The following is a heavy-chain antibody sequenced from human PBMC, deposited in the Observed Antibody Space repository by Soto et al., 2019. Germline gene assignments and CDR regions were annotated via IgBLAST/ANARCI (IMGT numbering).Heavy chain of an antibody. V-gene: IGHV3-48*01. CDR2: ISGGSSTI. J-gene: IGHJ3*01. CDR1: GFSFNSYA. D-gene: IGHD1-1*01. CDR3: ARDTSRPQHHHWIEDDEAFDL. Sequence: EVQLVESGGGLVQPGGSLRLSCTASGFSFNSYAMNWVRQAPGKGLEWVSFISGGSSTIYYADSVKGRFTISRDNAQHSVHLQMNSLEAEDTAVYFCARDTSRPQHHHWIEDDEAFDLWGQGTMVAVSS.